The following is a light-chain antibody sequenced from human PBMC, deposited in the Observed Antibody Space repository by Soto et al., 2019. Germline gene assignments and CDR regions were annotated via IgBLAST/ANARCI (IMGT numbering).Light chain of an antibody. CDR1: QSVSSN. Sequence: EIVMTQSPATLSVSPGERATLSCSASQSVSSNLAWYPQKPGQAPRLRIYGASTRATGITARFSGSGSGTEFTLTISSLQSEDFAVYYCQQYNNWPLTFGGGTKVEIK. V-gene: IGKV3-15*01. CDR2: GAS. CDR3: QQYNNWPLT. J-gene: IGKJ4*01.